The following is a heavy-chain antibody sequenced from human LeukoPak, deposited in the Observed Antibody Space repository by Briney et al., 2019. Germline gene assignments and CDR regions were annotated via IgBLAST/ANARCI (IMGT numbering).Heavy chain of an antibody. CDR1: GFTFSSYG. D-gene: IGHD2-2*01. J-gene: IGHJ4*02. Sequence: AGGSLRLSCAASGFTFSSYGMHWVRQAPGKGLEWVAFIRYDGSNKYYADSVKGRFTISRDNSKNTLYLQMNSLRAEDTAVYYCAKGSAEYQLLNSDYWGQGTLVTVSS. CDR3: AKGSAEYQLLNSDY. V-gene: IGHV3-30*02. CDR2: IRYDGSNK.